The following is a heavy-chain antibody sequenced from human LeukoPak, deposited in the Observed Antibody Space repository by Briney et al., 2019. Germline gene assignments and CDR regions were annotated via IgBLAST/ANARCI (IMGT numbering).Heavy chain of an antibody. CDR3: ARESYDILTGYYNTPFDC. CDR2: ISSSGSTI. D-gene: IGHD3-9*01. CDR1: GFTFSSYE. Sequence: PGGSLRLSCAASGFTFSSYEMNWVRQAPGKGLEWVSYISSSGSTIYYADSVKGRFTISRDNAKNSLYLQMNSLRAEDTAVYYCARESYDILTGYYNTPFDCWGQGTLVTVSS. J-gene: IGHJ4*02. V-gene: IGHV3-48*03.